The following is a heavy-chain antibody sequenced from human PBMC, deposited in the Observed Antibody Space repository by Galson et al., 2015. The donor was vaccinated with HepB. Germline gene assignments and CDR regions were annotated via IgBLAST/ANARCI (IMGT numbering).Heavy chain of an antibody. V-gene: IGHV6-1*01. CDR1: GDRVSSKDAA. J-gene: IGHJ4*02. CDR2: TYFRSKWYN. Sequence: CAISGDRVSSKDAAWNWIRQSPSRGLEWLGRTYFRSKWYNDYALYVKSRITINPDTSKNQFSLQLNSVTPEDTAIYYCARTPYSSGWKFDYWDQGALVTVSS. D-gene: IGHD6-19*01. CDR3: ARTPYSSGWKFDY.